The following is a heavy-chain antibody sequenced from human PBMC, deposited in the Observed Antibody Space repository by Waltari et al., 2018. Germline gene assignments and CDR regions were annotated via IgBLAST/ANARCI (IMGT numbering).Heavy chain of an antibody. CDR2: MSHDGSAT. CDR1: ASRFGLSW. J-gene: IGHJ5*02. Sequence: QVTLLGSGGGSGQPGHSLRLSWAVPASRFGLSWFGRVRQVPGKGPEWLAVMSHDGSATFYAASVRGRFTISRDNSKNILYLQMNNLRIEDSALYYCARDPDEYGSPSPTFEAWGQGTLVTVSS. V-gene: IGHV3-30*13. CDR3: ARDPDEYGSPSPTFEA. D-gene: IGHD6-13*01.